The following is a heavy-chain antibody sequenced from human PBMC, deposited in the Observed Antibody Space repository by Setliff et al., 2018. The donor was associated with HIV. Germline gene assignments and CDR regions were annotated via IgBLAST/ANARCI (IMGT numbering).Heavy chain of an antibody. CDR3: ARHPYGVCDY. CDR1: GFTFSSLP. CDR2: INQDGTAT. V-gene: IGHV3-7*01. Sequence: PGGSLRLSCAVSGFTFSSLPMTWVRQAPGKGLEWVANINQDGTATFYVDSVQGRFTISRDNAQNSLYLQQNSLRAEDTGVYHCARHPYGVCDYWGQGTLVTVSS. J-gene: IGHJ4*02. D-gene: IGHD3-3*01.